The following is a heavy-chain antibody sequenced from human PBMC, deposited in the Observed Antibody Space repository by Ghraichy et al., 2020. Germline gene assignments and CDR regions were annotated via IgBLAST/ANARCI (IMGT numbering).Heavy chain of an antibody. V-gene: IGHV4-39*01. J-gene: IGHJ4*02. CDR2: IYYSGST. CDR3: ARLGIGSSRYAFDY. D-gene: IGHD6-13*01. Sequence: SETLSLTCTVSGGSISSSSYYWGWIRQPPGKGLEWIGSIYYSGSTYYNPSLKRRVTISVDTSKNQFSLKLSSVTAADTAVYYCARLGIGSSRYAFDYWGQGTLVTVSS. CDR1: GGSISSSSYY.